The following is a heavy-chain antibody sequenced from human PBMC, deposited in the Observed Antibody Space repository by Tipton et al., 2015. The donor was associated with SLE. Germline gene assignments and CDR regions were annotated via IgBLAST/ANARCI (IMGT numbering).Heavy chain of an antibody. V-gene: IGHV4-38-2*02. CDR2: IYHSGST. J-gene: IGHJ3*01. D-gene: IGHD7-27*01. CDR1: GYSISSGYY. CDR3: ARAELGSDVFDF. Sequence: LRLSCTVSGYSISSGYYWGWIRQPPGKGLEWIGSIYHSGSTYYNPSLKSRVTISVDTSKNQFSLKLSSVTAADTAVYYCARAELGSDVFDFWGQGTMVTVPS.